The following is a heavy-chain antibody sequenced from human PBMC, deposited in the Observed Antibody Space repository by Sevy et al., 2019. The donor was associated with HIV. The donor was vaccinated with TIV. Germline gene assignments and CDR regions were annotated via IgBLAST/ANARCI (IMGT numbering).Heavy chain of an antibody. V-gene: IGHV1-8*01. Sequence: ASVKVSCKASGYTFTSYDINWLRQATGQGLEWMGWMNPNSGNTGYAQKFQGRVTITRNTSISTAYMELSSLRSEDTAVYYCARVGNTGLFSFAFDFWGQGTMVTVSS. D-gene: IGHD3-22*01. J-gene: IGHJ3*01. CDR1: GYTFTSYD. CDR2: MNPNSGNT. CDR3: ARVGNTGLFSFAFDF.